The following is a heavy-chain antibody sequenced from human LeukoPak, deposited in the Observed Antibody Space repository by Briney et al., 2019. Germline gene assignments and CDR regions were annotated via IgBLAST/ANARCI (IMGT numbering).Heavy chain of an antibody. J-gene: IGHJ4*02. CDR2: IYYSGST. Sequence: SETLPLTCAVSGYSISSGYYWGWIRQPPGKGLEWIGSIYYSGSTYYNPSLKSRVTISVDTSKNQFSLKLSSVTAADTAVYYCTRGITMVRGIIPYYFDYWGQGTLVTVSS. CDR3: TRGITMVRGIIPYYFDY. CDR1: GYSISSGYY. D-gene: IGHD3-10*01. V-gene: IGHV4-38-2*01.